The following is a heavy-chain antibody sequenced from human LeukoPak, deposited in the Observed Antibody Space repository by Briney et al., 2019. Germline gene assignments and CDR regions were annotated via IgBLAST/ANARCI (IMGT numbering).Heavy chain of an antibody. CDR1: GLSLNNYA. CDR3: ARDDYGETFDY. CDR2: SSSSDDGK. V-gene: IGHV3-23*01. D-gene: IGHD4-17*01. J-gene: IGHJ4*02. Sequence: PGGSLRLSCTASGLSLNNYAMSWVRQVPGKGLEWVSASSSSDDGKWYAESVRGRFTISRDTSKNTVYLQMNSLRVEDAGVYYCARDDYGETFDYWGQGTLVTVSS.